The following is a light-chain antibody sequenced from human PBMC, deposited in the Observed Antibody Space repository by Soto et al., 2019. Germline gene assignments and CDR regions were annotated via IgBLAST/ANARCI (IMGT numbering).Light chain of an antibody. CDR3: QQFHSYSWA. CDR1: QTVVTW. CDR2: KAS. J-gene: IGKJ1*01. V-gene: IGKV1-5*03. Sequence: DIQMTQSPSSLSASVGDRVTITCRASQTVVTWVAWYQQKPGKAPKLLIYKASSLESGVPSRFSGSGSGTEFTLTISGLQPDDFATYYCQQFHSYSWAFGQGTKVDIK.